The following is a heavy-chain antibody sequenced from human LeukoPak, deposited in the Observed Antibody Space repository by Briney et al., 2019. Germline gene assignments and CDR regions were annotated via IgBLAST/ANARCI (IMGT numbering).Heavy chain of an antibody. CDR1: GYTFTGYY. J-gene: IGHJ4*02. Sequence: ASVKVSCKASGYTFTGYYMHWVRQAPGQGLEWMGWINPNSGGTNYAQKFQGRVTMTRDTSISTAYMELSRLRSDDTAVYYCARPPGAAGTGVFDYWGQGTLVTVSS. CDR3: ARPPGAAGTGVFDY. D-gene: IGHD6-13*01. V-gene: IGHV1-2*02. CDR2: INPNSGGT.